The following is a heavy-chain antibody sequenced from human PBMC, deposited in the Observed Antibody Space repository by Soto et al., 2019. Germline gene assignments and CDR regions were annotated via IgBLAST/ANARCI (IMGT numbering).Heavy chain of an antibody. Sequence: SETLSLTCTVSGGSIRSTIYYWGWIRQPPGKGLEWIGTIFYSGNTYYNTSLKRRVTVSVDTSKNQFSLRLTSVTAADTAVYYCARQRRFYDSSGPLLWGQGTLVTVSS. CDR1: GGSIRSTIYY. CDR2: IFYSGNT. V-gene: IGHV4-39*01. CDR3: ARQRRFYDSSGPLL. D-gene: IGHD3-22*01. J-gene: IGHJ4*02.